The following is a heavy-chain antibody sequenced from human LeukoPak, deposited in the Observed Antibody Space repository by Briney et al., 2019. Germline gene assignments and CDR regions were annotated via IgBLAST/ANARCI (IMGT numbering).Heavy chain of an antibody. J-gene: IGHJ5*02. CDR3: WFDP. Sequence: GGSLRLSCAASGFTFSGSTMHWVRQPSGKGLEWVGRIRSKVNNYATAYAASVKGSFTISRDNAKNTLYLQMNSLRVDDTAVYYNWFDPWGQGSLITVSS. CDR2: IRSKVNNYAT. V-gene: IGHV3-73*01. CDR1: GFTFSGST.